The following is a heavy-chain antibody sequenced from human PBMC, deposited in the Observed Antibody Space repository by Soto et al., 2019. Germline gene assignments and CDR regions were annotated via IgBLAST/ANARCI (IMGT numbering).Heavy chain of an antibody. J-gene: IGHJ6*02. Sequence: EVQLLESGGGLVQPGGSLRLSCAASGFTFSSYAMSWVRQAPGKGLEWVSAISVSGGSTYYADSVKGRFTISRDNSKNTLYLQMNSLRSEDTAVYYCAKARAAGTWSYYGMDVWGQGTKVTVSS. D-gene: IGHD6-13*01. CDR2: ISVSGGST. V-gene: IGHV3-23*01. CDR3: AKARAAGTWSYYGMDV. CDR1: GFTFSSYA.